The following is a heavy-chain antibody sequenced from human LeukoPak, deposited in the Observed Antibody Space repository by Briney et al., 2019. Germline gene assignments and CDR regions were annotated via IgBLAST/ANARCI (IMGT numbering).Heavy chain of an antibody. CDR1: GGSISSSSYY. D-gene: IGHD2-2*01. CDR2: IDYSGST. J-gene: IGHJ4*02. CDR3: ARHRGIRSCSSTSCYGIFDY. Sequence: SETLSLTCTVSGGSISSSSYYWGWIRQPPGKGREWIGSIDYSGSTYDNPSLESRVTISVDTSKNRFSRKLSSVTAADTAVYYCARHRGIRSCSSTSCYGIFDYWGQGTLVTVSS. V-gene: IGHV4-39*07.